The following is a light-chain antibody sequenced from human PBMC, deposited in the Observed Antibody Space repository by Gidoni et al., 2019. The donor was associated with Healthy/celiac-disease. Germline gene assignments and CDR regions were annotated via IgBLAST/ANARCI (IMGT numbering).Light chain of an antibody. CDR3: SSYTSSSTLGV. J-gene: IGLJ3*02. CDR2: DVS. V-gene: IGLV2-14*03. Sequence: QTALTQPAAVSGSPGQSITISCTGTSSDVGVYNYVSWYQQHPGKAPKLMIHDVSNRPSGVSNRFAGSKSGNTASLTISGLQAEDEADYYCSSYTSSSTLGVFGGGTKLTVL. CDR1: SSDVGVYNY.